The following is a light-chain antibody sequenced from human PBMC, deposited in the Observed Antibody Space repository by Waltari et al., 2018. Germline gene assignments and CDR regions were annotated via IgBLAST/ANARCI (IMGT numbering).Light chain of an antibody. CDR1: TSNIGAGHD. CDR2: GNN. V-gene: IGLV1-40*01. J-gene: IGLJ2*01. Sequence: QSVLTQPPSVSGTPGQRVTISCSGRTSNIGAGHDVHWYPHLPGTPTKLLISGNNNRPSWVPDRFSGSKSGTSASLAITGLQADDEADYFCQSFDNMLSGGVVFGGGTKLAVL. CDR3: QSFDNMLSGGVV.